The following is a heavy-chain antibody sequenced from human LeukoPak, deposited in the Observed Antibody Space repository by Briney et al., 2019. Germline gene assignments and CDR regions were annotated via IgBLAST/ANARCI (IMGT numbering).Heavy chain of an antibody. V-gene: IGHV3-30*18. CDR3: AKDLPPRATVTTSAADY. Sequence: PGRSLRLSCAASGFTFSSYGMHWVRQAPGKGLEWVAVISYDGSNKYYADSVKGRFTISRDNSKNTLYLQMNSLRAEDTAVYYCAKDLPPRATVTTSAADYWGQGTLVTVSS. J-gene: IGHJ4*02. CDR1: GFTFSSYG. CDR2: ISYDGSNK. D-gene: IGHD4-17*01.